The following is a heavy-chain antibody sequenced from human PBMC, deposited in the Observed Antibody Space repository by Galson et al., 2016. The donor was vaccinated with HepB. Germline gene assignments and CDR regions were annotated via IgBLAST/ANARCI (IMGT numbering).Heavy chain of an antibody. CDR1: GGSLSGYY. CDR2: ISHSGRT. D-gene: IGHD2-15*01. V-gene: IGHV4-34*01. J-gene: IGHJ4*02. Sequence: ETLSLTCTVSGGSLSGYYGSWIRQPPGKGLEWIGEISHSGRTNYSPSLKSRVIISVDTSKNQFSLKLSSLTAADTAVYYCARVQVPRIHCSGVNCNPEYYFDYWGQGTLVAVSS. CDR3: ARVQVPRIHCSGVNCNPEYYFDY.